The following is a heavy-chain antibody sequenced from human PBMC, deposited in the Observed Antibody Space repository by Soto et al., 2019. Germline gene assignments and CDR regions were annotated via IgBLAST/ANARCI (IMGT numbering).Heavy chain of an antibody. CDR2: INAGNGNT. J-gene: IGHJ4*02. V-gene: IGHV1-3*01. CDR3: AKPNGMVDNKYYFDY. CDR1: GYTFTSYA. D-gene: IGHD1-26*01. Sequence: ASVKVSCKASGYTFTSYAMHWVRQAPGQRLEWMGWINAGNGNTKYSQRFQGRVTITRDTSASTAYMELSSLRSEDTAVYYCAKPNGMVDNKYYFDYWGQGTLVTVSS.